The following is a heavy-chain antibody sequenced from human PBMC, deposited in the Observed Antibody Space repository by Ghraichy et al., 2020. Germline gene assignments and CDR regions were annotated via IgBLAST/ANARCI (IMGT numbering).Heavy chain of an antibody. CDR2: IKSKTDGGTT. CDR3: TTDWWSSSSGSYYYYMDV. CDR1: GFTFSNAW. D-gene: IGHD6-6*01. Sequence: GGSLRLSCAASGFTFSNAWMSWVRQAPGKGLEWVGRIKSKTDGGTTDYAAPVKGRFTISRDDSKNTLYLQMNSLKTEDTAVYYCTTDWWSSSSGSYYYYMDVWGKGTTVTVSS. J-gene: IGHJ6*03. V-gene: IGHV3-15*01.